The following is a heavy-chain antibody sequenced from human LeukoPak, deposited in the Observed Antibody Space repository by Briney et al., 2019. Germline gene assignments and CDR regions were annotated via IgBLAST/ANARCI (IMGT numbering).Heavy chain of an antibody. V-gene: IGHV4-34*01. D-gene: IGHD3-22*01. CDR3: ARLLRWYYYASSGCYFDY. Sequence: SETLSLTCAVYGGSFSGYYWSWIRQPPGKGLEWIGEINHSGSTNYNPSLKSRVTISVDTSKNQFSLKLSSVTAADTAVYYCARLLRWYYYASSGCYFDYRGQGTLVTVSS. J-gene: IGHJ4*02. CDR1: GGSFSGYY. CDR2: INHSGST.